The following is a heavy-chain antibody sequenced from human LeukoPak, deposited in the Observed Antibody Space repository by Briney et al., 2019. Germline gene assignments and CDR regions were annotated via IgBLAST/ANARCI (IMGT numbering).Heavy chain of an antibody. CDR1: GFTFSSYW. V-gene: IGHV3-74*01. J-gene: IGHJ4*02. CDR3: ARVRYNSSGYYWKNYSDY. D-gene: IGHD3-22*01. Sequence: GGSLRLSCAASGFTFSSYWMHWVRQAPGKGLVWVSRINSDGSNTNYADSVKGRFTISRDNAKNTLYLQMNSLRAEDTAVYYCARVRYNSSGYYWKNYSDYWGQGTLVTVSS. CDR2: INSDGSNT.